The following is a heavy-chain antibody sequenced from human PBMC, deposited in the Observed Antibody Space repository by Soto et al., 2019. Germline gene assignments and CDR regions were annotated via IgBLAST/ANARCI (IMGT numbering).Heavy chain of an antibody. CDR1: GGSISSYY. D-gene: IGHD3-10*01. V-gene: IGHV4-59*01. Sequence: SETLSLTCPVSGGSISSYYWSWIRQPPGKGLEWIGYIYYSGSTNYNPSLKSRVTISVDTSKNQFSLKLSSVTAADTAVYYCARDRGSPWSMGSYYYYGMDVWGQGTTVTVSS. CDR3: ARDRGSPWSMGSYYYYGMDV. J-gene: IGHJ6*02. CDR2: IYYSGST.